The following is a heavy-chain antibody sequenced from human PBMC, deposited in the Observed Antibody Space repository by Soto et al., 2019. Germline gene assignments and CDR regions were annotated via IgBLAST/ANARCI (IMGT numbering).Heavy chain of an antibody. CDR3: AKEQQSRGPLDY. CDR2: ISGSGDRT. Sequence: EVQLSESGGGLVEPGGSLRLSCAASGFTFSNYGMTWVRQAPGKGLEWVSAISGSGDRTYYADSVQGRFSISSDSSKNTLYLQMNSLRAEDTALYYCAKEQQSRGPLDYWGQGTLVTVSS. J-gene: IGHJ4*02. CDR1: GFTFSNYG. V-gene: IGHV3-23*01.